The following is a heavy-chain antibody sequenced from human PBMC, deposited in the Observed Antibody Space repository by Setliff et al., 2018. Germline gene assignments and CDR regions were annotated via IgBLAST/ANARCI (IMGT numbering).Heavy chain of an antibody. CDR1: GYTFTTYA. Sequence: ASVKVSCKASGYTFTTYAISWMRQAPGQGLEWMGWINTNTGNSSYAQGFTGRFVFSLDTSVSTAYLQIGSLKAEDTAVYYCARASRFGTIVYRGYYYMDVWGKGTTVTVSS. CDR3: ARASRFGTIVYRGYYYMDV. CDR2: INTNTGNS. D-gene: IGHD3-10*01. V-gene: IGHV7-4-1*01. J-gene: IGHJ6*03.